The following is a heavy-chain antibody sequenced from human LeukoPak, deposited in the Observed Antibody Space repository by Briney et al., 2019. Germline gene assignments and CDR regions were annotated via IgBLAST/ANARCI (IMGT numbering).Heavy chain of an antibody. J-gene: IGHJ4*02. CDR2: IYSGGST. CDR3: ARDRKDGNFFDY. D-gene: IGHD2-15*01. Sequence: PRGSLRLSCAASGFTVSSNDRSWVRQAPGKGLKWVSIIYSGGSTYYADSVKGRFTISRDNSKNTLDLQMNSLRAEDTAVYYCARDRKDGNFFDYWGQGTLVTVSS. V-gene: IGHV3-53*01. CDR1: GFTVSSND.